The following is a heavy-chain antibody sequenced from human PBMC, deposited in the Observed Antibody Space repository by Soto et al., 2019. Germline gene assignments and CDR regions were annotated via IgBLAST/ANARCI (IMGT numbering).Heavy chain of an antibody. J-gene: IGHJ1*01. V-gene: IGHV3-7*04. Sequence: EVQLVESGGGLVQPGGSLRLSCAFSGFVFKSDWMNWVRQAPGKGLEWVAHTNQDGSAKYYVDSVKGRFTISRDNAKNSLYLQMNSLRAEDTAGYYCSGGVGDAFWGQGTLVTVSS. CDR3: SGGVGDAF. CDR1: GFVFKSDW. CDR2: TNQDGSAK. D-gene: IGHD1-26*01.